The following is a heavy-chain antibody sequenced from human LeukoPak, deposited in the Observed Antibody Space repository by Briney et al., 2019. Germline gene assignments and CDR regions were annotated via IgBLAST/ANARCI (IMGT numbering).Heavy chain of an antibody. CDR2: IHYSGTT. Sequence: SETLSLTCAVSGGSISSGGYSWSWLRQPPGKGLEWIAYIHYSGTTNYNPSLKSRVTISIDTSKKQFSLKVSSVTAADTAVYYCARGAGWYNYWGQGTLVTVSS. D-gene: IGHD6-19*01. CDR1: GGSISSGGYS. J-gene: IGHJ4*02. CDR3: ARGAGWYNY. V-gene: IGHV4-61*08.